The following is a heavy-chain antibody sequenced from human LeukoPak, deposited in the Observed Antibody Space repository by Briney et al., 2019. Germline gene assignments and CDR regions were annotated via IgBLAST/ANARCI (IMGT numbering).Heavy chain of an antibody. J-gene: IGHJ6*03. V-gene: IGHV3-15*01. CDR1: GFAFMDAW. Sequence: GGSLRLSCAASGFAFMDAWMTWVRQAPGKGLEWVGRIKKKTDGGTTDYAAPVKGRFTISRDDSRNTMYLQMNSLKTEDTALYFCTTLDVVLKPAADHATSYYYYLDVWGRGTTVTVSS. CDR2: IKKKTDGGTT. CDR3: TTLDVVLKPAADHATSYYYYLDV. D-gene: IGHD2-2*01.